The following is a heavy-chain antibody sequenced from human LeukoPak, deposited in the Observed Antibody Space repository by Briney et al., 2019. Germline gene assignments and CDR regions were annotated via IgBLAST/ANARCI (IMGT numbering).Heavy chain of an antibody. CDR3: AKVSTAYDSSGAYYYYYYMDV. CDR1: GFTFSSYA. J-gene: IGHJ6*03. V-gene: IGHV3-23*01. Sequence: PGGSLRLSCAASGFTFSSYAMSWVRRAPGKGLEWVSAISGSGGSTYYADSVKGRFTISRDNSKNTLYLQMNSLRAEDTAVYYCAKVSTAYDSSGAYYYYYYMDVWGKGTTVTVSS. D-gene: IGHD3-22*01. CDR2: ISGSGGST.